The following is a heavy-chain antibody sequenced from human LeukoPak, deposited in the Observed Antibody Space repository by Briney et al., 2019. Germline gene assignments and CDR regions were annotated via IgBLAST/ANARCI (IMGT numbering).Heavy chain of an antibody. Sequence: GGSLRLSCAASGFTFSDYYMSWIRQAPGKGLEWVSYISSSGSTIYYADSVKGRFTISRDNAKNSLYLQMNSLRAEDTAVYYCARDYCSGGSCYQVNYWGQGTLVTVSS. CDR3: ARDYCSGGSCYQVNY. CDR2: ISSSGSTI. V-gene: IGHV3-11*01. D-gene: IGHD2-15*01. CDR1: GFTFSDYY. J-gene: IGHJ4*02.